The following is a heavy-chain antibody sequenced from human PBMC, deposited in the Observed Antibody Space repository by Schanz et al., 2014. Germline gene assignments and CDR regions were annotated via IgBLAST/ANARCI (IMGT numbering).Heavy chain of an antibody. D-gene: IGHD1-26*01. V-gene: IGHV3-11*03. J-gene: IGHJ2*01. CDR1: GFSFSDYY. CDR3: ARNRGSGGQNWYFDL. Sequence: VQLLDSGGGLVQPGGSLRLSCAASGFSFSDYYMSWIRQAPGKGLEWISFINTGSNYINYADSVKGRFTISRDNTKNSLFLQLNSLRADDTAVYYCARNRGSGGQNWYFDLWGRGTLVTVSS. CDR2: INTGSNYI.